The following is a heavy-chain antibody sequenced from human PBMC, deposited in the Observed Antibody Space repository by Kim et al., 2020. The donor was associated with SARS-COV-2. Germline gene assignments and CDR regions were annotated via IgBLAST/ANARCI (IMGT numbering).Heavy chain of an antibody. CDR2: ISYDGSNK. J-gene: IGHJ6*02. CDR3: AKESGSGSYYAWTYYYYGMDV. V-gene: IGHV3-30*18. Sequence: GGSLILSCAASGFTFSSYGMHWVRQPPGKGLEWVAVISYDGSNKYYADSVKGRFTISRDNSKNTLYLQMNSLRAEDTAVYYCAKESGSGSYYAWTYYYYGMDVWGQGTTVTVSS. D-gene: IGHD3-10*01. CDR1: GFTFSSYG.